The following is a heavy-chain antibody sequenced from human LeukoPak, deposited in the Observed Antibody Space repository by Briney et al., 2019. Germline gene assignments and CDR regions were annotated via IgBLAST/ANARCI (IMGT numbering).Heavy chain of an antibody. CDR2: ISSSSSYI. CDR3: ARGMAVAGTRGDY. CDR1: GFTFSSYS. V-gene: IGHV3-21*01. J-gene: IGHJ4*02. D-gene: IGHD6-19*01. Sequence: GGSLRLPCAASGFTFSSYSMNWVRQAPGKGLEWVSSISSSSSYIYYADSVKGRFTISRDNAKNSLYLQMNSLRAEDTAVYYCARGMAVAGTRGDYWGQGTLVTVSS.